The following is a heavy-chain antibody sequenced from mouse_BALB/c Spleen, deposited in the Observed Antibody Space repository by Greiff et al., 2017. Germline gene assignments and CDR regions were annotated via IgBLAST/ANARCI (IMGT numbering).Heavy chain of an antibody. CDR1: GFTFSSYA. CDR3: ARGGGITTYFDV. CDR2: ISSGGST. J-gene: IGHJ1*01. Sequence: DVQLVESGGGLVKPGGSLKLSCAASGFTFSSYAMSWVRQTPEKRLEWVASISSGGSTYYPDSVKGRFTISRDNARNILYLQMSSLRSEDTAMYYCARGGGITTYFDVWGAGTTVTVSS. V-gene: IGHV5-6-5*01. D-gene: IGHD2-4*01.